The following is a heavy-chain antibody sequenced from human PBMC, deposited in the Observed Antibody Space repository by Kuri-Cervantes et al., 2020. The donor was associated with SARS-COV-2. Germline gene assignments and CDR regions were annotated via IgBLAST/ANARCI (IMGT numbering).Heavy chain of an antibody. V-gene: IGHV4-4*02. CDR1: GGSISNSNW. D-gene: IGHD6-19*01. Sequence: SETLSLTCAVSGGSISNSNWWSWVRQPPGKGLEWIGEIYHSGSTNYNPSLKSRVTISVDKSKNQFSLKLSSVTAADTAVYYCAREGIAVAGHYYGMDVWAKGPRSPSP. CDR3: AREGIAVAGHYYGMDV. J-gene: IGHJ6*02. CDR2: IYHSGST.